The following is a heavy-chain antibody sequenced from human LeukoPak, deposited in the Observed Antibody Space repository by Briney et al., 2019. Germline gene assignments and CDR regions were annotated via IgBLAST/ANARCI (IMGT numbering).Heavy chain of an antibody. CDR2: IWYDGSNK. CDR3: ANGGLWLPTRSD. Sequence: GGSLRLSCAASGFTFSSYGMHWVRQAPGKGLEWVAVIWYDGSNKYYADSVKGRFTISRDNSKNTLYLQMNSLRAEDTAVYYCANGGLWLPTRSDWGQGTLVTVSS. V-gene: IGHV3-33*06. CDR1: GFTFSSYG. D-gene: IGHD5-18*01. J-gene: IGHJ4*02.